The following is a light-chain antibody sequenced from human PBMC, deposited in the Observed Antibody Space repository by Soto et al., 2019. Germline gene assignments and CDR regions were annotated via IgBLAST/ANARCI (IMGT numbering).Light chain of an antibody. V-gene: IGKV3-15*01. Sequence: IVVTQSPATLSKSTGETATLSCTASQSVSSALAWYQQKPGQAPRLLIYGASTRATAIPARFSGSGSGTEFTLIISSLQSEDFAVYYCPQYTNWPWRSGQGTTVDIK. CDR3: PQYTNWPWR. J-gene: IGKJ1*01. CDR2: GAS. CDR1: QSVSSA.